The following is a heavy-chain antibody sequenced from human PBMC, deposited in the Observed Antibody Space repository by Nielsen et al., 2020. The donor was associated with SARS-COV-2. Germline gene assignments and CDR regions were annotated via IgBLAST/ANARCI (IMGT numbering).Heavy chain of an antibody. D-gene: IGHD3-22*01. CDR1: GFTFSNAW. CDR3: TTGGWLLGYYYGMDV. CDR2: IKSKTDGGTT. Sequence: GGSLRLSCAASGFTFSNAWMSWVRQAPGKGLEWVGRIKSKTDGGTTDYAAPVKGRFTISRDDSKNTLYLQMNSLKTEDTAVYYCTTGGWLLGYYYGMDVWGQGTTVTVSS. V-gene: IGHV3-15*01. J-gene: IGHJ6*02.